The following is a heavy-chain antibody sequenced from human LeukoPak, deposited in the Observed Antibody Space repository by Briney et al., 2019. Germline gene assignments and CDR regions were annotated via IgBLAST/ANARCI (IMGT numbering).Heavy chain of an antibody. CDR2: ISHSVSDV. CDR1: GFTFSDYY. V-gene: IGHV3-11*01. CDR3: AKDILAAGLFFDY. D-gene: IGHD6-13*01. J-gene: IGHJ4*02. Sequence: GGSLRLSCAASGFTFSDYYMSWIRQAPGKGLEWVSYISHSVSDVQYADSVKGRFTISRDNARNSLYLQMNSLRAEDTAVYYCAKDILAAGLFFDYWGLGTLVTASS.